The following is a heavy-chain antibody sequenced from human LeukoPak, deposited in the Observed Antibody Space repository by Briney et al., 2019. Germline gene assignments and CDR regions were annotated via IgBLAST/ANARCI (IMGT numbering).Heavy chain of an antibody. V-gene: IGHV3-30*18. D-gene: IGHD4-17*01. Sequence: PGGSLRLSCAASGFTFSSYGMHWVRQAPGKGLEWVAVISYDGSNKYYADSVKGRFTISRDNSKNTLYLQMNSLRAEDTAVYYCAKDQSLYDYGDYVPDYWGQGTLVTVSS. J-gene: IGHJ4*02. CDR2: ISYDGSNK. CDR1: GFTFSSYG. CDR3: AKDQSLYDYGDYVPDY.